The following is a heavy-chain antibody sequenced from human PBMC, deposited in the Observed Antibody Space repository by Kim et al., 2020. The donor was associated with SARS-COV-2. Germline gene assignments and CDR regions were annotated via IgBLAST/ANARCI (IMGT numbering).Heavy chain of an antibody. Sequence: GGSLRLSCAASGFTFSSYGMHWVRQAPGKGLEWVAVIWYDGSNKYYADSVKGRFTISRDNSKNTLYLQMNSLRAEDTAVYYCARDPLEEREDDYYYGMDVWGQGTTVTVSS. CDR2: IWYDGSNK. J-gene: IGHJ6*02. CDR1: GFTFSSYG. V-gene: IGHV3-33*01. CDR3: ARDPLEEREDDYYYGMDV. D-gene: IGHD1-1*01.